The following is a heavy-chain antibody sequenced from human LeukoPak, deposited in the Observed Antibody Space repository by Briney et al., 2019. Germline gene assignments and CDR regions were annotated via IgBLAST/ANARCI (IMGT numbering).Heavy chain of an antibody. J-gene: IGHJ5*02. D-gene: IGHD4-17*01. Sequence: SVKVSCKASGGTFSSYAISWVRQAPGQGREWMGRIIPIPGIANYAQKFQGRVTITADKSTSTAYMELSSLRSEDTAVYYCARSEATGTTGWFDPWGQGTLVTVSS. CDR3: ARSEATGTTGWFDP. V-gene: IGHV1-69*04. CDR2: IIPIPGIA. CDR1: GGTFSSYA.